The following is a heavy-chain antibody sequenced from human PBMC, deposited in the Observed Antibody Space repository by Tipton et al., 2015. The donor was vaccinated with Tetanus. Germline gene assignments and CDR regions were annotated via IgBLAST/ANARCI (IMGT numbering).Heavy chain of an antibody. J-gene: IGHJ4*02. V-gene: IGHV4-39*01. CDR1: DDSIRGGTFY. D-gene: IGHD3-3*01. CDR2: IYESGDT. Sequence: TLSLTCTVSDDSIRGGTFYWGWIRQPPGKGLEWIGSIYESGDTYYIPSLKSRVTISVDTSKNQFSLNLNSMAAADTGVYYCARHQSGYFTPFDYWGQGNLVTVSS. CDR3: ARHQSGYFTPFDY.